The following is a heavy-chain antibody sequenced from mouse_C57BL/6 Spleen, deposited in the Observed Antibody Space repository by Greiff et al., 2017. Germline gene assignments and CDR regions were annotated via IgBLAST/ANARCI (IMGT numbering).Heavy chain of an antibody. CDR1: GFNIKNTY. Sequence: EVKLVESVAELVRPGASVKLSCTASGFNIKNTYMHWVKQRPEQGLEWIGRIDPANGNTKYAPKFQGKATITADTSSNTAYLQLSSLTSEDTAIYYCARSHWDSSWFAYWGQGTLVTVSA. J-gene: IGHJ3*01. V-gene: IGHV14-3*01. CDR2: IDPANGNT. CDR3: ARSHWDSSWFAY. D-gene: IGHD4-1*01.